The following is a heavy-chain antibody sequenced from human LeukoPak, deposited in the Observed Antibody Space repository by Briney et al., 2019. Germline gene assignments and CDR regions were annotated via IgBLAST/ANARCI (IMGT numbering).Heavy chain of an antibody. V-gene: IGHV1-18*01. Sequence: GASVKVSCKASGYTFTSYGISWVRQAPGQGLEWMGWISAYNGNTNYAQKLQGRVTMTTDTSTSTAYIELRSLRSDDTAVYYCARDEYDYVWGSYRLIDYWGQGTLVTVSS. CDR3: ARDEYDYVWGSYRLIDY. D-gene: IGHD3-16*02. CDR1: GYTFTSYG. J-gene: IGHJ4*02. CDR2: ISAYNGNT.